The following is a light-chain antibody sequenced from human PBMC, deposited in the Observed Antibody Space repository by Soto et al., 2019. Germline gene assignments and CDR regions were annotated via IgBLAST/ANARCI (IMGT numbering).Light chain of an antibody. CDR3: SSFTSSNTYV. Sequence: QSALTQSASVSGSPGQSITISCTGTSSVVGNYNYVSWYQQHPGEVPKLIIFNVNNRPSGVSIRFSGSKSGNTASLTISGLQAEDEADYYCSSFTSSNTYVFGTGTKVTVL. CDR1: SSVVGNYNY. CDR2: NVN. V-gene: IGLV2-14*01. J-gene: IGLJ1*01.